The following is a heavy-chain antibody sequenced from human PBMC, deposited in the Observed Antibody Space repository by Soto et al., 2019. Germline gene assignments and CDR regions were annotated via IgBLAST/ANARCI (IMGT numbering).Heavy chain of an antibody. CDR1: GYTFTSYY. CDR2: INPSGGST. D-gene: IGHD3-22*01. J-gene: IGHJ3*02. V-gene: IGHV1-46*01. Sequence: ASVKVSCKAAGYTFTSYYMHWGRQAPGQGLEWMGIINPSGGSTSYAQKFQGRVTMTRDTSTSTVYMELSSLRSEDTAVYYCAREDDSSGYYTPDAFDIWGQGTMVTVSS. CDR3: AREDDSSGYYTPDAFDI.